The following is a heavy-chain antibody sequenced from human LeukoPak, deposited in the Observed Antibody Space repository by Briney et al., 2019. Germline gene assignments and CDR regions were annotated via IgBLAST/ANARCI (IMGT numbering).Heavy chain of an antibody. J-gene: IGHJ4*02. Sequence: PGGSLRLSCAASGFTFSSYGMHWVRQAPGKGLEWVAVISYDGSNKYYAHSVKGRFTISRDNSKNTLYLQMNSLRAEDTAVYYCAKGIAAAPLLYWGQGTLVTVSS. CDR1: GFTFSSYG. V-gene: IGHV3-30*18. CDR2: ISYDGSNK. CDR3: AKGIAAAPLLY. D-gene: IGHD6-13*01.